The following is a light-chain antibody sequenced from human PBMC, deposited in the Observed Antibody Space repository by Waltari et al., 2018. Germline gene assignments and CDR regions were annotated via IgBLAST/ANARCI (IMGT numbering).Light chain of an antibody. CDR1: NIGNKI. Sequence: SYVVTQPPSVSVAPGQTARLTCGGNNIGNKIEPRYKQKPGQAPVLVVYDDRDRPPGIPERFSGSKSANTATLTITGVVAGDEADYYCQVWDTSTDHVVFGGGTKLTVL. CDR3: QVWDTSTDHVV. V-gene: IGLV3-21*02. CDR2: DDR. J-gene: IGLJ2*01.